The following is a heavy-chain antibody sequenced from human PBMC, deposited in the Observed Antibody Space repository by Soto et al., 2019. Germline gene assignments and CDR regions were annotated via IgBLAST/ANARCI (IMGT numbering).Heavy chain of an antibody. CDR2: VYYLGGT. V-gene: IGHV4-39*01. D-gene: IGHD3-10*01. CDR1: GDSINSSDYH. J-gene: IGHJ4*02. CDR3: ARLYMALDY. Sequence: QVQLQESGPGLVKPSETLSLICTVSGDSINSSDYHWGWIRQPPGKGLEWIGSVYYLGGTNSNPSLKSRVTISVDTPGSQFTLKLRSVTAADTAVYYCARLYMALDYWGQGSLVTVSS.